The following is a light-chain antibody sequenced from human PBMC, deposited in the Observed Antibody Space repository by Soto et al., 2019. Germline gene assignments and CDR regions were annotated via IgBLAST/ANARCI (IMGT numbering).Light chain of an antibody. V-gene: IGKV3-20*01. CDR3: QHYNSYSEA. J-gene: IGKJ1*01. CDR1: QSVSRTY. Sequence: EIVLTQSPGTLSLSPGERATLSCRASQSVSRTYLAWYQQKPVQAPRLLIYAASNRASGMPERFSGSGSGTEFTLTISSLQPDDFATYYCQHYNSYSEAFGQGTKVDIK. CDR2: AAS.